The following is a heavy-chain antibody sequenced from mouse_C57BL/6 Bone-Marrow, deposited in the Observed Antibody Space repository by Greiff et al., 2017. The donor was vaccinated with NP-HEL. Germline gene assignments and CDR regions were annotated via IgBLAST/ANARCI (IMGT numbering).Heavy chain of an antibody. CDR1: GFTFSSYG. J-gene: IGHJ4*01. CDR3: ARQNYYYGSSFLYYSMDY. D-gene: IGHD1-1*01. CDR2: ISSGGSYT. Sequence: EVQLVESGGDLVKPGGSLKLSCAASGFTFSSYGMSWVRQTPDKRLEWVATISSGGSYTYYPDSVKGRFTISRDNAKNTLYLQMSSLKSEDTAMYYCARQNYYYGSSFLYYSMDYWGQGTSVTVSS. V-gene: IGHV5-6*01.